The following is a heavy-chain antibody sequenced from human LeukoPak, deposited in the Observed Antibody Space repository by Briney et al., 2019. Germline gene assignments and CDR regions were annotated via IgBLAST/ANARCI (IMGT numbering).Heavy chain of an antibody. Sequence: GGSLRLSCAVSGLTFSSHAMSWVRQAPEKGLEWVSTISRSGDSTYYADSVKGRSTVSRDNSRNTLYLQMSSLRAEDTAVYYCAKTSDGYWGQGTLVTVSS. CDR2: ISRSGDST. J-gene: IGHJ4*02. V-gene: IGHV3-23*01. D-gene: IGHD1-26*01. CDR3: AKTSDGY. CDR1: GLTFSSHA.